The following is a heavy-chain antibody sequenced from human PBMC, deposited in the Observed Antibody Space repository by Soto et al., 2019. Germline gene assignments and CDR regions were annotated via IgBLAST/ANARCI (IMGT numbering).Heavy chain of an antibody. D-gene: IGHD1-26*01. CDR2: ISAYNGNT. CDR1: CYTFTPHG. J-gene: IGHJ5*02. Sequence: ASVKGSFKGSCYTFTPHGIRWGRQAPGQGLEWMGWISAYNGNTNYAQKLQGRVTMTTDTSTSTAYMELRSLRSDDTAVYYCARASGSSYWFDPWGQGTLVTVSS. V-gene: IGHV1-18*01. CDR3: ARASGSSYWFDP.